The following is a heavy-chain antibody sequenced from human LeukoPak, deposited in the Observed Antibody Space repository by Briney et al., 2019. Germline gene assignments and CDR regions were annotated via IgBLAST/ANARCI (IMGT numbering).Heavy chain of an antibody. J-gene: IGHJ4*02. CDR1: GFTLTNNA. D-gene: IGHD3-16*02. Sequence: GGSLRLSCAASGFTLTNNAMSWVRQAPGKGLEWVSVISGNDGSTYYAHSVKGRFTISRDNSRNTLYLQMNSLRAEDTAIYNCAKAAGGSIYGYIEYWGQGILVTVSS. CDR2: ISGNDGST. V-gene: IGHV3-23*01. CDR3: AKAAGGSIYGYIEY.